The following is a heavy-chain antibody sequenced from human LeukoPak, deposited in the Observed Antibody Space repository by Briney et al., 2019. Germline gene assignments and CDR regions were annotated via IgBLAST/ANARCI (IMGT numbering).Heavy chain of an antibody. J-gene: IGHJ5*02. CDR1: GYTLTELS. CDR3: GTGPSYYNWFDR. D-gene: IGHD3-10*01. Sequence: GASVTVSCKVSGYTLTELSMHWVRQAPGKGLEWMGGFDPKDGETIYAQKFQGRVTMTEDTSTDTAYMELSSLRSEDTAVYYCGTGPSYYNWFDRWGQGTLVTVS. CDR2: FDPKDGET. V-gene: IGHV1-24*01.